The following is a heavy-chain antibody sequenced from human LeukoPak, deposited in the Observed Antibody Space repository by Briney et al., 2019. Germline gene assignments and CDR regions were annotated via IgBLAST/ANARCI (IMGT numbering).Heavy chain of an antibody. CDR1: GSTFSSYS. J-gene: IGHJ4*02. Sequence: GGSLRLSCAASGSTFSSYSMNWVRQAPGKGLEWVSSISSSSSYIYYADSVKGRFTISRDNAKNSLYLQMNSLRAEDTAVYYWGGGVGGGYGSGSYYLNDYWGQGTLVTVSS. D-gene: IGHD3-10*01. V-gene: IGHV3-21*01. CDR2: ISSSSSYI. CDR3: GGGVGGGYGSGSYYLNDY.